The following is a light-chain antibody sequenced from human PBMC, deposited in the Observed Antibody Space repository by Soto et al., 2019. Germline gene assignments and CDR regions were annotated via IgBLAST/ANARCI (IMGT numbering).Light chain of an antibody. J-gene: IGLJ1*01. CDR2: EVS. CDR3: RSYAGSNNYV. V-gene: IGLV2-8*01. CDR1: SRDVGGYNY. Sequence: QSALTQPPSASGSPGQSVTSSCTGTSRDVGGYNYVSWYQQHPGKAPKLMIYEVSKRPSGVPDRFSGSKSGNTASLTVSGLQAEDEADYYCRSYAGSNNYVFGTGTKVTVL.